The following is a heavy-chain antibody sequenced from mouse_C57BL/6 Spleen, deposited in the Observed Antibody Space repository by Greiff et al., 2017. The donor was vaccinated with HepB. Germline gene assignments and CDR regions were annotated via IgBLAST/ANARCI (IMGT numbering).Heavy chain of an antibody. CDR1: GYTFTSYW. CDR3: ARYGAYYSNYEYFDV. Sequence: VKLQQPGAELVRPGTSVKLSCKASGYTFTSYWMHWVKQRPGQGLEWIGVIDPSDSYTNYNQKFKGKATLTVDTSSSTAYMQLSSLTSEDSAVYYCARYGAYYSNYEYFDVWGTGTTVTVSS. D-gene: IGHD2-5*01. CDR2: IDPSDSYT. V-gene: IGHV1-59*01. J-gene: IGHJ1*03.